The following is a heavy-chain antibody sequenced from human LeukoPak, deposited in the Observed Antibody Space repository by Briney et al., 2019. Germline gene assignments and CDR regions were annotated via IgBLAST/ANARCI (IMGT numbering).Heavy chain of an antibody. CDR1: GGSFSGYY. J-gene: IGHJ4*02. Sequence: PSETLSLTCAVYGGSFSGYYWSWIRQPPGKGLEWIGEINHSGSTNYNPSLKSRVTISVDTSKNQFSLKLSSVTAADTAVYYCARGFPRYSSSWYGYGYWGQGTLVTVSS. CDR2: INHSGST. D-gene: IGHD6-13*01. V-gene: IGHV4-34*01. CDR3: ARGFPRYSSSWYGYGY.